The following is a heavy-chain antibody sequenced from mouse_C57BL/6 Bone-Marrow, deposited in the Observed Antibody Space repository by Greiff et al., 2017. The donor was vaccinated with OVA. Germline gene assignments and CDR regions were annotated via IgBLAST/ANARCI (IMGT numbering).Heavy chain of an antibody. J-gene: IGHJ4*01. CDR3: ARRPYYGHDYAMDY. CDR2: INPNNGGT. CDR1: GYTFTDYN. D-gene: IGHD2-10*01. Sequence: VQLQQSGPELVKPGASVKIPCKASGYTFTDYNMDWVKQSHGKSLEWIGDINPNNGGTIYNQKFKGKATLTVDKSSSTAYMELRSLTSEDTAVNYGARRPYYGHDYAMDYWGQGTSVTVSS. V-gene: IGHV1-18*01.